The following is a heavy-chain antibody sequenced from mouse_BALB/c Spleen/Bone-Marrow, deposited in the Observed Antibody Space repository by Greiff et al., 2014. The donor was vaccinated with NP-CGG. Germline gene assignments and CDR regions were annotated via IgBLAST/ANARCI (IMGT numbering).Heavy chain of an antibody. CDR2: IDPANGNT. D-gene: IGHD1-2*01. CDR1: GFNTKDTY. J-gene: IGHJ2*01. Sequence: VQLQQSGAELVKPGASVKLSCTASGFNTKDTYMHWVKQRPEQGLEWIGRIDPANGNTKYDPKFQGKATITADTSSNTAYLQLSSLTSEDTAVYYCARYYYGYYFDYWCQGTTLTVSS. CDR3: ARYYYGYYFDY. V-gene: IGHV14-3*02.